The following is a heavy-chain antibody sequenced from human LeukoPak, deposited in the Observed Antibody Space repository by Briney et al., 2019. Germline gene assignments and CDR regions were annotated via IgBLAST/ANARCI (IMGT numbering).Heavy chain of an antibody. V-gene: IGHV3-20*04. J-gene: IGHJ4*02. CDR1: GFTFDDYG. CDR3: AKDRGQVVPAAIFDY. D-gene: IGHD2-2*01. CDR2: INWNGGST. Sequence: GGSLRLSCAASGFTFDDYGMSWVRQAPGKGLEWVSGINWNGGSTGYADSVKGRFTISRDNAKNSLYLQMNSLRAEDTAVYYCAKDRGQVVPAAIFDYWGQGTLVTVSS.